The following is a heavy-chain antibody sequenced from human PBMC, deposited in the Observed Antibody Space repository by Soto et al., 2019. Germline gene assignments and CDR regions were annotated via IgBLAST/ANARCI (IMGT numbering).Heavy chain of an antibody. Sequence: QVQLGQSGAEVKKPGASVKVSCKASGYTFTSYDINWVRQATGQGLEWMGWMNPNSGNTGYAQKCKGRVTMSRNTSISTAYMELSSLRSEYTAVYYCARRVGSGWRRGAGCWGQGTLVTVYS. CDR3: ARRVGSGWRRGAGC. D-gene: IGHD6-19*01. CDR1: GYTFTSYD. V-gene: IGHV1-8*01. CDR2: MNPNSGNT. J-gene: IGHJ4*02.